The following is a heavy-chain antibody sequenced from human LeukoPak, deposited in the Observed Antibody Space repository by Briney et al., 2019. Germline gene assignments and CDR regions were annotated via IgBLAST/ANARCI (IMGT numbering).Heavy chain of an antibody. CDR2: IYTSGST. Sequence: SETLSLTCTVSGVSLSSYYWSWIRQPPGKGLEWIGYIYTSGSTIYNPSLKSRVTISVDTSKNQFSLKLSSVTAADTAVYYCASLGYCSSTSCYKSLPEYYYYMDVWGKGTTVTVSS. V-gene: IGHV4-4*09. J-gene: IGHJ6*03. D-gene: IGHD2-2*02. CDR3: ASLGYCSSTSCYKSLPEYYYYMDV. CDR1: GVSLSSYY.